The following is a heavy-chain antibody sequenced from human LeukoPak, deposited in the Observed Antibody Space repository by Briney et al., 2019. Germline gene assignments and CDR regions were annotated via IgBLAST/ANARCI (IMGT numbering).Heavy chain of an antibody. D-gene: IGHD4-17*01. V-gene: IGHV4-59*01. CDR1: GGSISSYY. CDR2: IYYSGST. CDR3: ARDNYGDYVSSAFDI. J-gene: IGHJ3*02. Sequence: SETLSLTCTVSGGSISSYYWNWIRQPPGKGLEWIGYIYYSGSTNYNPSLKSRVTISLDTSKNQFSLKLSSVTAADTAVYYCARDNYGDYVSSAFDIWGQGTMVTVSS.